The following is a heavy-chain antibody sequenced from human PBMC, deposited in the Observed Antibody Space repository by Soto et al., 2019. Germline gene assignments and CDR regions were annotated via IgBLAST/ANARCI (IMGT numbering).Heavy chain of an antibody. D-gene: IGHD3-22*01. CDR2: IYYSGST. V-gene: IGHV4-31*03. J-gene: IGHJ4*02. Sequence: SETLSLTCTVSGGSISSGGYYWSWIRQHPGEGLEWIGYIYYSGSTYYNPSLKSRVTISVDTSKNQFSLKLSSVTAADTAVYYCARVTYYYDSSGYYQNWGQGTLVTAPQ. CDR1: GGSISSGGYY. CDR3: ARVTYYYDSSGYYQN.